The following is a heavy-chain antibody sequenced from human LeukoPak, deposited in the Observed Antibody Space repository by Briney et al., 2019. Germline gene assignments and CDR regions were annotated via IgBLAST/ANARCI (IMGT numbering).Heavy chain of an antibody. Sequence: SETLSLTCTGSSGSISSYYWSWIRQPPGKGLEWIGYIYYSGSTNYNPSLKSRVTISVDTSKNQFSLELSSVTAADTAVYYCARTGGSSWSDFDYWGQGTLVTVSS. J-gene: IGHJ4*02. CDR1: SGSISSYY. D-gene: IGHD6-13*01. V-gene: IGHV4-59*01. CDR2: IYYSGST. CDR3: ARTGGSSWSDFDY.